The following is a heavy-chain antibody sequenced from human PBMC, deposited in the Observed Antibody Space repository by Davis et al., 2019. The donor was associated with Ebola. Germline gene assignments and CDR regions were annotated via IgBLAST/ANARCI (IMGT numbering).Heavy chain of an antibody. V-gene: IGHV4-34*01. CDR1: GGSFSGYY. CDR3: ARLVRNWFDP. Sequence: MPSETLSLTCAVYGGSFSGYYWSWIRQPPGKGLEWIGEINHSGSTNYNPSLKSRVTISVDTSKNQFSLKLSSVTAADTAVYYCARLVRNWFDPWGQGTLVTVSS. CDR2: INHSGST. J-gene: IGHJ5*02.